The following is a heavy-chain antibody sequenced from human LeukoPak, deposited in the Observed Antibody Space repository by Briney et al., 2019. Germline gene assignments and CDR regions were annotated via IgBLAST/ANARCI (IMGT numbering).Heavy chain of an antibody. Sequence: SETLSLTCTVSGGSISSYYWSWIRQPPGKGLEWIGYIYYSGSTNYNPSLKSRVTISVDTSKIQFSLKLSSVTAADTAVYYCARLVYYYYMDVWGKGTTVTVSS. J-gene: IGHJ6*03. CDR1: GGSISSYY. CDR2: IYYSGST. CDR3: ARLVYYYYMDV. V-gene: IGHV4-59*01.